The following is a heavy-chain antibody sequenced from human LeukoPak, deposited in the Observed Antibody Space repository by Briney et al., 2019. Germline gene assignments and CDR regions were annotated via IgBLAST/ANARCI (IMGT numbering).Heavy chain of an antibody. CDR1: GYTFTSYD. CDR3: ARGILKKQLRTHYYYFMDV. CDR2: MNPNSGNT. V-gene: IGHV1-8*01. Sequence: ASVKVSCKASGYTFTSYDINWVRQATGQGLEWMGWMNPNSGNTGYAQKFQGRVTMTRNTSISTAYMELSSLRSEDTAVYYCARGILKKQLRTHYYYFMDVWGKGTTVTVSS. J-gene: IGHJ6*03. D-gene: IGHD6-13*01.